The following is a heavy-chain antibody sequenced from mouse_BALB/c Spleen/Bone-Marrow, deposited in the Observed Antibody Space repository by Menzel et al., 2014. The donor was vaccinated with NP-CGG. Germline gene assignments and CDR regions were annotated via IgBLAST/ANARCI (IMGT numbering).Heavy chain of an antibody. D-gene: IGHD1-1*01. CDR1: GYTFTDYN. CDR2: IYPYNGGT. CDR3: ETQGPTYSNDY. V-gene: IGHV1S29*02. Sequence: QSGPELVKPGASVKISCKASGYTFTDYNMHWVKQSHGKSLEWIGYIYPYNGGTGYNQKFKGKATLTVDNSSSTAYMQLRTLQPKASAAYSFETQGPTYSNDYWGQGPTLTVSS. J-gene: IGHJ2*01.